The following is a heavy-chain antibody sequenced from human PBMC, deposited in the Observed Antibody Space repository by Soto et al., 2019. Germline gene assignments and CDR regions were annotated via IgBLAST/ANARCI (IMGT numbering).Heavy chain of an antibody. CDR3: ARGIIRWYPPWGPGDY. D-gene: IGHD2-15*01. CDR1: GFTFSSYG. V-gene: IGHV3-33*01. CDR2: IWYDGSNK. J-gene: IGHJ4*02. Sequence: GGSLRLSCAASGFTFSSYGMHWVRQAPGKGLEWVAVIWYDGSNKYYADSVKGRFTISRDNSKNTLYLQMNSLRAEDTAVYYCARGIIRWYPPWGPGDYWGQGTLVTVSS.